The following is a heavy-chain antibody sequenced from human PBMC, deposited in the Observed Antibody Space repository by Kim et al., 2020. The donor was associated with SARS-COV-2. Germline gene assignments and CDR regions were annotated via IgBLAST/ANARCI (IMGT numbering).Heavy chain of an antibody. CDR2: IYYSGST. J-gene: IGHJ3*02. CDR3: ARVGTAVGAFDI. V-gene: IGHV4-59*01. D-gene: IGHD6-19*01. CDR1: GGSISSYY. Sequence: SETLSLTCTVSGGSISSYYWSWIRQPPGKGLEWIGYIYYSGSTNYNPSLKSRGTISVDTSKNQFSLKLSSVTAADTAVFYCARVGTAVGAFDIWGQGTM.